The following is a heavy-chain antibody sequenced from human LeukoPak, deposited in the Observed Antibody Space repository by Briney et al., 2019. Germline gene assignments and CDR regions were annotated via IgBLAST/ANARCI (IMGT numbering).Heavy chain of an antibody. CDR3: ARDYDSSGYFSGGY. Sequence: ASVKVSCKASGYTFTSYGIIWVRQAPGQGLEWMGWISAYNGNTNYAQKLQGRVTMTTDTSTSTAYMELRSLRSDDTAVYYCARDYDSSGYFSGGYWGQGTLVTVSS. V-gene: IGHV1-18*01. D-gene: IGHD3-22*01. J-gene: IGHJ4*02. CDR2: ISAYNGNT. CDR1: GYTFTSYG.